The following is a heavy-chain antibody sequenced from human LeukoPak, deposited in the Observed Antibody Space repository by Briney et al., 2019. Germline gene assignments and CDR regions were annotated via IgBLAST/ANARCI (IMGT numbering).Heavy chain of an antibody. J-gene: IGHJ1*01. D-gene: IGHD3-22*01. Sequence: GGSLRLSCAASGFTFSTYWMHWVRQATGKGLVWVSRIKSDGSTNYADSVKGRFTISRDNAKNTVSLQMNSLRPEDTGVYYCARAPSEIGGYYPEYFRHWGQGTLVTVSS. CDR3: ARAPSEIGGYYPEYFRH. CDR2: IKSDGST. V-gene: IGHV3-74*01. CDR1: GFTFSTYW.